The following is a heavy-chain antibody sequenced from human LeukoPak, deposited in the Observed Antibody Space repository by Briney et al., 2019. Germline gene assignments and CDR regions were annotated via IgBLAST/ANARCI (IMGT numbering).Heavy chain of an antibody. Sequence: SETLSLTCAVYGGSFIGFHWNWIRQAPGKGLEWIGDINHSGSTNYNPSLTSRVTISVDPSKNQFSLNLSSVTAADTAVYYCARLPVNRWQYYFDYWGQGTLVTVSS. D-gene: IGHD4-17*01. J-gene: IGHJ4*02. V-gene: IGHV4-34*01. CDR1: GGSFIGFH. CDR2: INHSGST. CDR3: ARLPVNRWQYYFDY.